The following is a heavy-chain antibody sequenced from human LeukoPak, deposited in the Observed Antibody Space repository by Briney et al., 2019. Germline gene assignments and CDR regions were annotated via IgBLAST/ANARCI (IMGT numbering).Heavy chain of an antibody. J-gene: IGHJ5*02. CDR1: GYTFIDYY. CDR3: FANSGSYQGWLDP. V-gene: IGHV1-69-2*01. D-gene: IGHD1-26*01. CDR2: VDPQNNRK. Sequence: ASVKVSCKASGYTFIDYYIHWVHQAPGKGLEWIGRVDPQNNRKKYADKFQGRVTITADTSTDTAYMELSSLRSEDTGVYYCFANSGSYQGWLDPWGQGTLVTVSS.